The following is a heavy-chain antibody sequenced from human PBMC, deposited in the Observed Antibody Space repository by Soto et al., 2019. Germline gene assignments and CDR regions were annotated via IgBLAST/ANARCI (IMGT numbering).Heavy chain of an antibody. CDR1: GGSVSSGSYY. V-gene: IGHV4-39*02. J-gene: IGHJ5*02. Sequence: PSETLSLTCTVSGGSVSSGSYYWGWLRQPPGKGLEWIGSIYHGGSTYYNPSLNSRVTLSIDMTNNHVSLILNSVTAADTAVYYCARVGPWVPYYYDSSPYTFENWFDPWGQGTLVTVS. D-gene: IGHD3-22*01. CDR2: IYHGGST. CDR3: ARVGPWVPYYYDSSPYTFENWFDP.